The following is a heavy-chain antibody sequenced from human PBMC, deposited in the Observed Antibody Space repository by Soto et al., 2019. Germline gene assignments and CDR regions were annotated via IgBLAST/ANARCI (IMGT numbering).Heavy chain of an antibody. CDR1: GGSFSGYY. CDR3: ARGLLQLAYFDY. D-gene: IGHD6-13*01. J-gene: IGHJ4*02. V-gene: IGHV4-34*01. Sequence: QVQLQQWGAGLLKPSETLSLTCAVYGGSFSGYYWSWIRQPPGKGLEWIGEINHSGSTNYNPSLKSRVTISVDTSKNQFSLKLSSVTAADTAVYYCARGLLQLAYFDYWGQGTLVTVSS. CDR2: INHSGST.